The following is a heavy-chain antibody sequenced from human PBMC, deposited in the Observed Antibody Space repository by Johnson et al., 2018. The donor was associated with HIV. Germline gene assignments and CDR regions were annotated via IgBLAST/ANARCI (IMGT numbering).Heavy chain of an antibody. V-gene: IGHV3-66*04. CDR2: IYSGGST. CDR1: GVTFSTYW. D-gene: IGHD6-19*01. Sequence: VQLVESGGGLVQPGGSLRLSCAVSGVTFSTYWMSWVRQAPGKGLEWVSVIYSGGSTYYADSVKGRFTISRDNSKNTLYLQMNSLRAEDTAVYYCARPSGSGWSSDAFDIWGQGTMVTVSS. J-gene: IGHJ3*02. CDR3: ARPSGSGWSSDAFDI.